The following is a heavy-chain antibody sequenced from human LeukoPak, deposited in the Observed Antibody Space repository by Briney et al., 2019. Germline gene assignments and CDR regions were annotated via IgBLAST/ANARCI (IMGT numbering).Heavy chain of an antibody. CDR2: IKSKTDGETT. J-gene: IGHJ4*02. CDR1: GFAFNNAW. D-gene: IGHD6-19*01. Sequence: GGSLRLSCAASGFAFNNAWMSWVRQAPGQGLEWVGRIKSKTDGETTDYAAPVKGRFTISRDDSKNTLYLQMNSLETEDTAIYYCSHRDRIAVAGADYWGQGTLVTVSS. V-gene: IGHV3-15*01. CDR3: SHRDRIAVAGADY.